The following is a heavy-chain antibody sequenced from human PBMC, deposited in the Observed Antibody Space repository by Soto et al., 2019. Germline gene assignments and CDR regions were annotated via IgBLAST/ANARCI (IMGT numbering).Heavy chain of an antibody. CDR1: GFTFDDYA. CDR2: ISWNSGSI. Sequence: EVQLVESGGGLVRPGRSLRLSCAASGFTFDDYAMHWVRQAPGKGLEWVSGISWNSGSIGYADSVKGRFTISRDNAKNSLYLQMNSLRAEDTALYYCAKDLRGAFDYWGQGTLVTVSS. CDR3: AKDLRGAFDY. J-gene: IGHJ4*02. V-gene: IGHV3-9*01. D-gene: IGHD3-10*01.